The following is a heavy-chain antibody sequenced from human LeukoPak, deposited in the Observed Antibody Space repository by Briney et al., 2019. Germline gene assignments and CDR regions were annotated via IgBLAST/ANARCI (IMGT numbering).Heavy chain of an antibody. J-gene: IGHJ3*02. CDR2: IYPGDSDT. CDR3: ARHHGGADAFDI. Sequence: GESLKISCKGSGYSFTSYWIGWGRQMPGKGVEGMGSIYPGDSDTRYSPSFQGQVTISADKSISTAYLQWSSLKASDPAMYYCARHHGGADAFDIWGQGTMVTVSS. D-gene: IGHD4-23*01. V-gene: IGHV5-51*01. CDR1: GYSFTSYW.